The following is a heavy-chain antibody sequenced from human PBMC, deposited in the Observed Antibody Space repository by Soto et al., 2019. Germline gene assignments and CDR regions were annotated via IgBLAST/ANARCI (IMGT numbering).Heavy chain of an antibody. V-gene: IGHV3-30*03. Sequence: GGSLRLSCAASGFTFSSYGMHWVRQAPGKGLEWVAVISYDGSNKYYADSVKGRFTISRENAKNSLYLQMNSLRAGDTAVYYCARVADGMDVWGQGTTVTVSS. CDR1: GFTFSSYG. J-gene: IGHJ6*02. CDR3: ARVADGMDV. CDR2: ISYDGSNK.